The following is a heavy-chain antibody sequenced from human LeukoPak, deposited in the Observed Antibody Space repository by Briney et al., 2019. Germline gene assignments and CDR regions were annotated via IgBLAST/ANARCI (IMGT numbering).Heavy chain of an antibody. CDR2: TYSSGST. CDR3: ARLLSGPYFFDY. J-gene: IGHJ4*02. CDR1: GGSISRYY. V-gene: IGHV4-4*07. Sequence: SETLSLTCTVSGGSISRYYWSWLRQPAGKGLEWIGRTYSSGSTNYNPSLKSRVTMSVDTSKNQFSLKLSSVTAADTAVYYCARLLSGPYFFDYWGQGTLVTVSS.